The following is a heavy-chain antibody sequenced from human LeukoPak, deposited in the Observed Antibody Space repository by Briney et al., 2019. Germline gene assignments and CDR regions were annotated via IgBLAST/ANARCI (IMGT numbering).Heavy chain of an antibody. J-gene: IGHJ4*02. CDR3: AKDFKYSSSWYVGYYFDY. CDR1: GFTFSSYG. V-gene: IGHV3-23*01. CDR2: ISGSGGST. D-gene: IGHD6-13*01. Sequence: PGGSLRLSCAASGFTFSSYGMHWVRQAPGKGLEWVSAISGSGGSTYYADSVKGRFTISRDNSKNTLYLQMNSLRAEDTAVYYCAKDFKYSSSWYVGYYFDYWGQGTLVTVSS.